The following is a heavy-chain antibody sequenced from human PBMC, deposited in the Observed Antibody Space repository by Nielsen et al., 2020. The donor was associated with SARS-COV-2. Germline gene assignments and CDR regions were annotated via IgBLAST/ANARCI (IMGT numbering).Heavy chain of an antibody. Sequence: ASVKVSCKASGYTFTGYYVHWVRQAPGQGLEWMGRINPNSGGTNYAQKFQGRVTMTRDTSISTAYMELSRLRSDDTAVYYCARSKLRFLEWLRPDYFDSWGLGTLVTVSS. CDR1: GYTFTGYY. J-gene: IGHJ4*02. D-gene: IGHD3-3*01. CDR2: INPNSGGT. CDR3: ARSKLRFLEWLRPDYFDS. V-gene: IGHV1-2*06.